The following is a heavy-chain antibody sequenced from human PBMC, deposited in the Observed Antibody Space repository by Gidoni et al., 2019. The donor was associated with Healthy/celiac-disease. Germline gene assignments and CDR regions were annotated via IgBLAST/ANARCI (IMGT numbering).Heavy chain of an antibody. D-gene: IGHD1-26*01. CDR3: ARGGSFLSDAFDI. J-gene: IGHJ3*02. CDR1: GGSISSSSYY. Sequence: QLQLQESGPGLVKPSETLSLTCTVSGGSISSSSYYWGWIRQPPGKGLEWIGSIYYSGSTYYNPSLKSRVTISVDTSKNQFSLKLSSVTAADTAVYYCARGGSFLSDAFDIWGQGTMVTVSS. CDR2: IYYSGST. V-gene: IGHV4-39*01.